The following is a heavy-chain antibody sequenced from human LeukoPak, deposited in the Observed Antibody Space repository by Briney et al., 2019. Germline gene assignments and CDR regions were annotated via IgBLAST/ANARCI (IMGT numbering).Heavy chain of an antibody. Sequence: GGSLRLSCAVSGITLSNYGMSWVRQAPGKGLEWVAGISGSGGSTYYADSVKGRFTISRDNSKNTLYLQMISLRAEDTAVYFCAKRGVVIRLILVGFHKEAYYFDSWGQGALVTVSS. D-gene: IGHD3-10*01. CDR3: AKRGVVIRLILVGFHKEAYYFDS. CDR1: GITLSNYG. J-gene: IGHJ4*02. CDR2: ISGSGGST. V-gene: IGHV3-23*01.